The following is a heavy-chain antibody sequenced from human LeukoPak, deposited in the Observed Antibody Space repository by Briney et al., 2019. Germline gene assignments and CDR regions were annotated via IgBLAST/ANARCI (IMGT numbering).Heavy chain of an antibody. CDR1: GFTFSSYG. CDR3: AKDHARDYVWGSYRYTFAYYFDY. V-gene: IGHV3-30*18. Sequence: GGSLRLSCAVSGFTFSSYGMHWVRQAPGQGLEWVAVISYDGSNKYYADSVKGRFTISRDHSKNTLYLQMNSLRAEDTAVYYCAKDHARDYVWGSYRYTFAYYFDYWGQGTLVTVSS. D-gene: IGHD3-16*02. J-gene: IGHJ4*02. CDR2: ISYDGSNK.